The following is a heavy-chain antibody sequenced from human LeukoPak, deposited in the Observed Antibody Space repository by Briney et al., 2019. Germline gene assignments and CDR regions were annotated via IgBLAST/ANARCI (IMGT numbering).Heavy chain of an antibody. J-gene: IGHJ5*02. V-gene: IGHV4-59*12. D-gene: IGHD6-6*01. CDR3: ARRSRAYNWFDP. Sequence: SETLSLTCAVSGGSISGYYWSGIRQPPGKGLEWIGYIYYSGTTNYNPSLKNRVTISVDTSKNHFSLRLSSVTAADTAVYYCARRSRAYNWFDPWGQGTLVTVSS. CDR2: IYYSGTT. CDR1: GGSISGYY.